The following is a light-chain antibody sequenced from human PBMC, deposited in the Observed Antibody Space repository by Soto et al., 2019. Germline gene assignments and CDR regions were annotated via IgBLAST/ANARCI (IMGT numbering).Light chain of an antibody. J-gene: IGKJ4*01. Sequence: AIQLTQSPSSLSASVGDRVAITCRANQGIATTLAWYQQKPGKAPKLLISDVSSLEDGVPSRFSGSGSGTDFILSITGLRPEDFATYYCQQFKTFPFTFGGGTTVDIK. CDR1: QGIATT. V-gene: IGKV1-13*02. CDR2: DVS. CDR3: QQFKTFPFT.